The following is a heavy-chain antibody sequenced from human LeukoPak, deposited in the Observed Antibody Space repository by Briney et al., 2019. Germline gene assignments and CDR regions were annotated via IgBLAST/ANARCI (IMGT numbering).Heavy chain of an antibody. Sequence: SETLSLTCTVSGGSISSYYWSWIRQPPGKGLEWIGYIYYSGSTNYNPSLKSRVTISVDTSKNQFSLKLSSVTAADTAVYYCARRKTYYYDSSGYLDAFDIWGQGTMVTVSS. CDR1: GGSISSYY. J-gene: IGHJ3*02. CDR2: IYYSGST. D-gene: IGHD3-22*01. V-gene: IGHV4-59*08. CDR3: ARRKTYYYDSSGYLDAFDI.